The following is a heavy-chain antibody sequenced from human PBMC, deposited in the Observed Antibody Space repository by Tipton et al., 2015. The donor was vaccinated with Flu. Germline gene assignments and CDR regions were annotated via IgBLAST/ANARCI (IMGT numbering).Heavy chain of an antibody. Sequence: TLSLTCAVYGGSFSGYYWSWIRQPPGKGLEWIGEINHSGSTNYNPSLKSRVTISVDTSKNQFSLKLSSVTAADTAVYYCARGRKVGCTNGVCYSSVYYYYGMDVWGQGTTVTVSS. CDR1: GGSFSGYY. CDR3: ARGRKVGCTNGVCYSSVYYYYGMDV. D-gene: IGHD2-8*01. V-gene: IGHV4-34*01. CDR2: INHSGST. J-gene: IGHJ6*02.